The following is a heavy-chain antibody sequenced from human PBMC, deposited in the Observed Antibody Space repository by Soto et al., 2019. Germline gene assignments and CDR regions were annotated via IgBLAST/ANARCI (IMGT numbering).Heavy chain of an antibody. CDR1: GFTFSDYY. CDR3: ARGFSRMLLNYLDP. D-gene: IGHD2-21*01. V-gene: IGHV3-11*06. CDR2: ISFGSSFT. Sequence: PGGSLSLSCAASGFTFSDYYMTWLRQAPGKGPECISYISFGSSFTNYADSVEGRFTISRDNAKNTLYLQMNSLRVEDTAVYYCARGFSRMLLNYLDPWGRGVLVAVSS. J-gene: IGHJ5*02.